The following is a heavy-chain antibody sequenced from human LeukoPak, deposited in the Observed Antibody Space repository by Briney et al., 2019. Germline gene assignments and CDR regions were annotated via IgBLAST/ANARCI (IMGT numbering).Heavy chain of an antibody. D-gene: IGHD4-17*01. CDR1: GGSISSSNW. J-gene: IGHJ1*01. V-gene: IGHV4-4*02. CDR3: ARAGYGDYYGEYFQH. CDR2: IYHSGST. Sequence: SETLSLTCAVSGGSISSSNWWSWLRQPPGKGLEWIGEIYHSGSTNYNPSLKSRVTVSVDKSKNQFSLKLSSVTAADTAVYYCARAGYGDYYGEYFQHWGQGTLVTVSS.